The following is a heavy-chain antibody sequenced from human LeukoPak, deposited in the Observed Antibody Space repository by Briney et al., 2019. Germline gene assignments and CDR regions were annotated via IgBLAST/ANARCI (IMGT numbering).Heavy chain of an antibody. J-gene: IGHJ5*02. CDR1: GYSFNDKY. CDR3: ARESPYGDYESDRYNWFDP. V-gene: IGHV1-2*02. D-gene: IGHD4-17*01. CDR2: INPNSGGT. Sequence: GASVKVSCKASGYSFNDKYLHWVRQAPGQGLEWMGWINPNSGGTNYAQKFQGRVTMTRDTSISTAYMELSRLRSDDTAVYYCARESPYGDYESDRYNWFDPWGQGTLVTVSS.